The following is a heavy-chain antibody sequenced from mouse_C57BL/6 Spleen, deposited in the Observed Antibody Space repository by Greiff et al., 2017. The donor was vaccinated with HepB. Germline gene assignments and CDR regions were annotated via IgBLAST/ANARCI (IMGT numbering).Heavy chain of an antibody. V-gene: IGHV2-3*01. Sequence: VQWVESGPGLVAPSQSLSITCTVSGFSLTSYGVSWVRQPPGKGLEWLGVIWGDGSTNYHSALISRLSISKDNSKSQVFLKLNSLQTDDTATYYCAKRGIYYYGSSYEEGAMDYWGQGTSVTVSS. J-gene: IGHJ4*01. CDR3: AKRGIYYYGSSYEEGAMDY. D-gene: IGHD1-1*01. CDR2: IWGDGST. CDR1: GFSLTSYG.